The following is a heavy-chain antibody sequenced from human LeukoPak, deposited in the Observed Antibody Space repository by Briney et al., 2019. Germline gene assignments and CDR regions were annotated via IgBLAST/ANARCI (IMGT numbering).Heavy chain of an antibody. J-gene: IGHJ4*02. CDR1: GGSISSGGYY. V-gene: IGHV4-31*03. D-gene: IGHD4-23*01. CDR3: ARSGNSEFFDD. Sequence: PSETLSLTCTVSGGSISSGGYYWSWIRQHPGKGLEWSGYTYYSASTYYNPSLKRRVTISVDTSKNQFSLKLSSVTAADTAVDYCARSGNSEFFDDWGQGILVT. CDR2: TYYSAST.